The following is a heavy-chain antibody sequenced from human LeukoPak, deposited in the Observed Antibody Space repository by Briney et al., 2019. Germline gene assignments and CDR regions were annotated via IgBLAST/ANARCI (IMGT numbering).Heavy chain of an antibody. CDR2: IYYSGST. J-gene: IGHJ4*02. Sequence: SETLSLTCTVSGGSISSYYWTWIRQPPGKGLEWIGNIYYSGSTNYNPSLKSRVTISVDTSKNQFSLKLSSVTAADTAVYYCARVVAAAADYYFDYWGQGTLVTVSS. CDR3: ARVVAAAADYYFDY. CDR1: GGSISSYY. V-gene: IGHV4-59*01. D-gene: IGHD6-13*01.